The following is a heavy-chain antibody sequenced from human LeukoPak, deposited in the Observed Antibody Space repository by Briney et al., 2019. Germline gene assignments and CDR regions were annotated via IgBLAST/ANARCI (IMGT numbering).Heavy chain of an antibody. Sequence: GGSLRLSCSASGFTFSSYAMHWVRQAPGKGLEYVSAISCNGGSTYYADSVKGRFTISRDNSKNTLYLQMSSLRAEDTAVYYCVKDLVLPSGGYIAAGPIDYWGQGTMVTVST. V-gene: IGHV3-64D*06. J-gene: IGHJ4*02. CDR3: VKDLVLPSGGYIAAGPIDY. CDR2: ISCNGGST. D-gene: IGHD6-13*01. CDR1: GFTFSSYA.